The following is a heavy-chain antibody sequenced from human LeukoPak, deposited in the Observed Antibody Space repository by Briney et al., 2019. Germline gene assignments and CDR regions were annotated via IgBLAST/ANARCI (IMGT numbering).Heavy chain of an antibody. CDR3: AKDLEQLVRYYYYYMDV. CDR1: GFTFSSYG. D-gene: IGHD6-13*01. Sequence: GGSLRLSCAASGFTFSSYGMHWVRQAPGKGLEWVAFIRYDGSNKYYADSVKGRFTISRDNSKNTLYLQMNSLRAEDTAVYYCAKDLEQLVRYYYYYMDVWGKGTTVTVSS. V-gene: IGHV3-30*02. CDR2: IRYDGSNK. J-gene: IGHJ6*03.